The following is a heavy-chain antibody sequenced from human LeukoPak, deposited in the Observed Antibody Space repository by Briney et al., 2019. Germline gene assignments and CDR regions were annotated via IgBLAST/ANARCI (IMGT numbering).Heavy chain of an antibody. Sequence: ASVKVSCKASGYTFTSYDINWVRQATGHGLEWMGWMNPNSGNTGYAQKFQGRVTMTRNTSISTAYMELSSLRSEDTAVYYCAAHPSLFSRYYYGSGSYSTPDVWGQGTTVTVSS. J-gene: IGHJ6*02. CDR2: MNPNSGNT. CDR3: AAHPSLFSRYYYGSGSYSTPDV. CDR1: GYTFTSYD. V-gene: IGHV1-8*01. D-gene: IGHD3-10*01.